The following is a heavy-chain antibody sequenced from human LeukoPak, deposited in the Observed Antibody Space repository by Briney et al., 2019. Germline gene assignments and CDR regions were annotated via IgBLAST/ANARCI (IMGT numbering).Heavy chain of an antibody. J-gene: IGHJ4*02. CDR3: ARDRRRVLLWFGETGYFDY. Sequence: ASVTVSCKASGYTFTGYYMHWLRQAPGQGLEWMGWINPNSGGTNYAQKFQGRATMTRDTSISTAYMELSRLRSDDTAVYYCARDRRRVLLWFGETGYFDYWGQGTLVTVSS. D-gene: IGHD3-10*01. CDR1: GYTFTGYY. CDR2: INPNSGGT. V-gene: IGHV1-2*02.